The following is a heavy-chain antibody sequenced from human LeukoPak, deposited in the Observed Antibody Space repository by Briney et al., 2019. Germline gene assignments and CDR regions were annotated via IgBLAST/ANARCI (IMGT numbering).Heavy chain of an antibody. D-gene: IGHD3-9*01. V-gene: IGHV3-23*01. CDR1: GFTFSNYA. Sequence: GGSLRLSCVASGFTFSNYALSWVRQAPGRGLEWGSSIGGSVNATYYADSVKGRFTISRDNSKNTLYLQMNSLRAEDTAVYYCARDQAFDWFYYYYGMDVWGLGTTVIVSS. J-gene: IGHJ6*02. CDR3: ARDQAFDWFYYYYGMDV. CDR2: IGGSVNAT.